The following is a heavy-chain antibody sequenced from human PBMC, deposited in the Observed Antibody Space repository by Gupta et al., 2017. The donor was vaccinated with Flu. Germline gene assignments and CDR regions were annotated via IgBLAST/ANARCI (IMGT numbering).Heavy chain of an antibody. CDR1: GSTCSRCY. CDR2: LNTDGSST. J-gene: IGHJ4*02. CDR3: ATVTSGC. D-gene: IGHD4-17*01. V-gene: IGHV3-74*03. Sequence: LRLVESGGGLVQPVGSLRLSCAASGSTCSRCYLQWGRHAPGKVVVWVTRLNTDGSSTTYAESVKGRFTISRDNHKNTLYLQTDSLGDADAADYYCATVTSGCWGQGTLVTVSS.